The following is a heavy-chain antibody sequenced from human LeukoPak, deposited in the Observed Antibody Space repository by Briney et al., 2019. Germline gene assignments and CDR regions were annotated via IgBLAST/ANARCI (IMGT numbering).Heavy chain of an antibody. D-gene: IGHD2-8*01. Sequence: GGSLRLSCAASGFTFDVYAMNWVRHAPGKGLEWVSGINWNGGSTYYIDSVKGRFTISRDNAKNSLYLQMNSLRAEDTAVYYCARDHPHPYCTNGVCHYYYFYYMDVWGKGTTVTVSS. CDR2: INWNGGST. CDR1: GFTFDVYA. J-gene: IGHJ6*03. V-gene: IGHV3-20*04. CDR3: ARDHPHPYCTNGVCHYYYFYYMDV.